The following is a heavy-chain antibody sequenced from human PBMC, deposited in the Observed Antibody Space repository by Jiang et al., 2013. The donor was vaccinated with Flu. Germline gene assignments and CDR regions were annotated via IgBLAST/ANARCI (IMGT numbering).Heavy chain of an antibody. Sequence: TFSSYAISWVRQAPGQGLEWMGGIIPIFGTANYAQKFQGRVTITADKSTSTAYMELSSLRSEDTAVYYCAREMTTVVRARAFDIWGQGTMVTVSS. V-gene: IGHV1-69*06. J-gene: IGHJ3*02. CDR1: TFSSYA. CDR3: AREMTTVVRARAFDI. CDR2: IIPIFGTA. D-gene: IGHD4-23*01.